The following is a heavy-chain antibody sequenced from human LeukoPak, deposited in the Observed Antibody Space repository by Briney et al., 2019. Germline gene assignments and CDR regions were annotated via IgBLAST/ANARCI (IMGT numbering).Heavy chain of an antibody. D-gene: IGHD5-18*01. J-gene: IGHJ6*03. V-gene: IGHV1-18*01. CDR3: ASNKVDSYGLNYYYYCYMDV. CDR2: ISAYNGNT. CDR1: GYTFTSYG. Sequence: ASVKVSCKASGYTFTSYGISWVRQAPGQGLEWMGWISAYNGNTNYAQKLQGRVTITADESTSTAYMELSSLRSEDTAVYYCASNKVDSYGLNYYYYCYMDVWGKGTTVTVSS.